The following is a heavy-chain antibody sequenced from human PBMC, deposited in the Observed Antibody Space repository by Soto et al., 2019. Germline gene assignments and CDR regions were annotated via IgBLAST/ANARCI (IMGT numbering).Heavy chain of an antibody. CDR3: ARRSVGRCYNY. CDR1: GGSIYSIGYY. CDR2: IYYNGST. J-gene: IGHJ4*02. D-gene: IGHD2-15*01. V-gene: IGHV4-39*01. Sequence: QLQLQESGPGLVKSSETLSLTCTVSGGSIYSIGYYWGWIRQPPGKGLEWIGNIYYNGSTYYNPSLKSRVTISMDTSKNQFSLKVNSVTAADTAVYHCARRSVGRCYNYWGPGTLVTVSS.